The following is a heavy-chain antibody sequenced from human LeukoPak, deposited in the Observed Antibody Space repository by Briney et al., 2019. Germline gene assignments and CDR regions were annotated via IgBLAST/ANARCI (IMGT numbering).Heavy chain of an antibody. CDR3: ARAPMIVVVFPPRLDF. V-gene: IGHV1-2*02. Sequence: ASVKVSCKTSGYTFTGYYMHWVRQAPGQGLEWMGWINPNTGGTNYAQNFQGRVTMTSDTSISTANMELSSLRSDDTAMYYCARAPMIVVVFPPRLDFWGQGTLVTVSS. CDR2: INPNTGGT. D-gene: IGHD3-22*01. CDR1: GYTFTGYY. J-gene: IGHJ4*02.